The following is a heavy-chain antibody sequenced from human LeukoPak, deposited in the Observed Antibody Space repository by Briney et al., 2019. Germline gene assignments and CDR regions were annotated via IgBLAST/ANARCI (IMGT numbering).Heavy chain of an antibody. Sequence: GGSLRLSCAASRLTFSSFWMSWVRQAPGKGLEWVANIKQDGSEKYNVDSVKGRFTISRDNANNSLYLEMNSLRAEDTAVYYCARVRGSWSFDFWGQGTLVTVSS. CDR1: RLTFSSFW. CDR3: ARVRGSWSFDF. D-gene: IGHD3-16*01. V-gene: IGHV3-7*01. J-gene: IGHJ4*02. CDR2: IKQDGSEK.